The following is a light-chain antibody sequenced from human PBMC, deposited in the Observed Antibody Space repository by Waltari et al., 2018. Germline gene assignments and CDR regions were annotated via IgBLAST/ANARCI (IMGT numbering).Light chain of an antibody. CDR1: HSLLYYSNNKNY. Sequence: DIVMTQSPDSLTVSLGERATINCKSSHSLLYYSNNKNYIIWYQPKPGQAPKLLIYWASTRDSGVPDRFSGSGSETDFTLTISSLQAEDVAVYHCHQYFAPPYTFGRGTKLEIK. CDR2: WAS. J-gene: IGKJ2*01. CDR3: HQYFAPPYT. V-gene: IGKV4-1*01.